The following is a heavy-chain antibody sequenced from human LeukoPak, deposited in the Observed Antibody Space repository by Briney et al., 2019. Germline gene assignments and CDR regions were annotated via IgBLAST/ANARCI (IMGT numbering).Heavy chain of an antibody. Sequence: SETLSLTCAVYGGSFSGYYWSWIRQPPGKGLEWIGYIYYSGSTNYNPSLKSRVTISVDTSKNQFSLKLSSVTAADTAVYYCARATMGSGAFDIWGQGTMVTVSS. D-gene: IGHD5-24*01. CDR2: IYYSGST. J-gene: IGHJ3*02. CDR3: ARATMGSGAFDI. V-gene: IGHV4-59*01. CDR1: GGSFSGYY.